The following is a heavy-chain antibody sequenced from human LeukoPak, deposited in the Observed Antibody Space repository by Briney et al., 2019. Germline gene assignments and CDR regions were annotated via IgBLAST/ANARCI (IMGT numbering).Heavy chain of an antibody. Sequence: PGGSLRLSCAASGYTFDDYAMHRVRQAPGKGLEWVSGISWNSGSIGYADSVKGRFTISRDNAKNSLYLQMNSLRAEDTALYYCAKDISPGDIVVVPAAPSFDYWGQGTLVTVSS. CDR3: AKDISPGDIVVVPAAPSFDY. V-gene: IGHV3-9*01. J-gene: IGHJ4*02. D-gene: IGHD2-2*01. CDR1: GYTFDDYA. CDR2: ISWNSGSI.